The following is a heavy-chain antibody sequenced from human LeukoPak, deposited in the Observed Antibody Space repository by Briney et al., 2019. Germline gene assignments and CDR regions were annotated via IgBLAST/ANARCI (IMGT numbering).Heavy chain of an antibody. CDR3: ARERSLEIAVAGTIFDY. V-gene: IGHV3-66*01. J-gene: IGHJ4*02. Sequence: GGSLRLSCAASGFTVSSNYMSWVRQAPGKGLEWVSVIYSGGDTYYADSVKGRFTISRDNSKNMIYLEMSSLKAEDTAVYYCARERSLEIAVAGTIFDYWGQGTLVTVSS. CDR1: GFTVSSNY. CDR2: IYSGGDT. D-gene: IGHD6-19*01.